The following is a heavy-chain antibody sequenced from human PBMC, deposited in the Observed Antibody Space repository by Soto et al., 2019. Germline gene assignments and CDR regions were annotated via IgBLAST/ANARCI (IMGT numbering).Heavy chain of an antibody. D-gene: IGHD4-17*01. CDR2: IIPIFGTA. CDR3: AGGDYGDYVYYYYYGMDV. CDR1: VGTFSSYA. V-gene: IGHV1-69*13. Sequence: GASVKVSCKASVGTFSSYAISWVRQAPGQGLEWMGGIIPIFGTANYAQKFQGRVTITADESTSTAYMELSSLRSEDTAVYYCAGGDYGDYVYYYYYGMDVWGQGTTVTVSS. J-gene: IGHJ6*02.